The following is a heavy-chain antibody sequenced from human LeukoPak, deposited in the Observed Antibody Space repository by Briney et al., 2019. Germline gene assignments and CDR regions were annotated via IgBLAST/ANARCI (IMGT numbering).Heavy chain of an antibody. CDR3: ARADYGDYELAYYMDV. J-gene: IGHJ6*03. D-gene: IGHD4-17*01. V-gene: IGHV1-2*02. CDR1: GYTFTGYY. CDR2: INPNSGGT. Sequence: ASVNVSCKASGYTFTGYYMHWVRQAPGQGLEWMGWINPNSGGTNYAQKFQGRVTMTRDTSISTAYVELRSLRSDDTAVYYCARADYGDYELAYYMDVWGKGTTVTVSS.